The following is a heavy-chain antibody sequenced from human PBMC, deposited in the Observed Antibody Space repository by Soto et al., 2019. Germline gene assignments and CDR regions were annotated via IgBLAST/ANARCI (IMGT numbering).Heavy chain of an antibody. CDR2: IKSKTDGGTT. V-gene: IGHV3-15*07. D-gene: IGHD6-13*01. Sequence: GGSLRLSCAASGFTFSNAWMNWVRQAPGKGLEWVGRIKSKTDGGTTDYAAPVKGRFTISRDDSKNTLYLQMNSLKTEDTAVYYCTTATLGALSYSSSWYGGDAFDIWGQGTMVTVSS. CDR3: TTATLGALSYSSSWYGGDAFDI. CDR1: GFTFSNAW. J-gene: IGHJ3*02.